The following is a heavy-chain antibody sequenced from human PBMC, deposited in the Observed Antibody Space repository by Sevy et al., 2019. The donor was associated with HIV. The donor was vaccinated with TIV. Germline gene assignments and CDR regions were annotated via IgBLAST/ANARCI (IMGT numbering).Heavy chain of an antibody. CDR1: GFTFSNYA. D-gene: IGHD3-22*01. J-gene: IGHJ4*02. V-gene: IGHV3-23*01. CDR2: ISGRGGSGDKT. Sequence: GGSLRLSCAASGFTFSNYAMNWGRQAPGKGLEWVSGISGRGGSGDKTNYADSVKGRFTIARDDSKNSLYLQLNSLRAEDTAIYYGASKYDSSGYFDYWGKGTLVTVSS. CDR3: ASKYDSSGYFDY.